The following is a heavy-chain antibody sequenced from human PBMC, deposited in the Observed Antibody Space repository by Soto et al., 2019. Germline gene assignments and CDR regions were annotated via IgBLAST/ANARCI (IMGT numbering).Heavy chain of an antibody. CDR1: GGSISSYY. CDR2: INYSGST. J-gene: IGHJ6*02. D-gene: IGHD5-18*01. V-gene: IGHV4-59*01. CDR3: ARGGYSYGHTTYYYYGMDV. Sequence: KPSETLSLTCTVSGGSISSYYWSWIRQPPGKGLEWIGYINYSGSTNYNPSLKSRATISVDTSKNQFSLKLSSVTAADTAVYYCARGGYSYGHTTYYYYGMDVWGQGTTVTVSS.